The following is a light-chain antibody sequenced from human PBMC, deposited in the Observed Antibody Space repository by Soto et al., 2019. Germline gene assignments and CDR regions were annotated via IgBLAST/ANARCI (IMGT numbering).Light chain of an antibody. J-gene: IGLJ1*01. CDR2: DDS. Sequence: SYELTQPPSVSVAPGQTARITCGGNNFGSKSVHWYQQKPGQAPVLVVYDDSDRPSGIPERFSGSNSGNTATLTISRVEAGDEADYYCQVWDSSSDHLYVFGTGTKVPVL. CDR3: QVWDSSSDHLYV. CDR1: NFGSKS. V-gene: IGLV3-21*02.